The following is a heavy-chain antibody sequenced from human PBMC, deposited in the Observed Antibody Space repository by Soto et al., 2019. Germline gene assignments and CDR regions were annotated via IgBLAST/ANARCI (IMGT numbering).Heavy chain of an antibody. CDR3: ARSLFMVAPDNEPFDY. V-gene: IGHV3-53*01. Sequence: DVQLVESGGGLMQPGESLRLSCAASGLTVSGKKYVAWVRQAPGKGLEWVSALYDVDGSFYADFVQGRFTFSRDNSRNILYLQMNSLRADDTAMYFCARSLFMVAPDNEPFDYWGQGTLVTVSS. D-gene: IGHD5-12*01. J-gene: IGHJ4*02. CDR2: LYDVDGS. CDR1: GLTVSGKKY.